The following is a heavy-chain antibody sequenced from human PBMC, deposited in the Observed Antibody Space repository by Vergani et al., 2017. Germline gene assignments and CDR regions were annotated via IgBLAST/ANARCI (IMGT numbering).Heavy chain of an antibody. CDR1: GFTFDDYA. V-gene: IGHV3-9*01. CDR2: ISWNSGSI. Sequence: EVQLVESGGGLVQPGRSLRLSCAASGFTFDDYAMHWVRQAPGKGLEWVSGISWNSGSIGYADSVKGRFTISRDNAKNSLYLQMNSLRAEDTALYYCARLLNGFDIWGQGTMVTVSS. D-gene: IGHD3-10*01. CDR3: ARLLNGFDI. J-gene: IGHJ3*02.